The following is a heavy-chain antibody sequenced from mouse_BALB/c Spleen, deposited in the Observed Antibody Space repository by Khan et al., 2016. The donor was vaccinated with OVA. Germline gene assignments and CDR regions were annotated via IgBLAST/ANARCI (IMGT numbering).Heavy chain of an antibody. CDR2: INYSGNT. CDR3: ARKDYYDYDPFPY. Sequence: EVKLEESGPGLVKPSQSLSLTCTVTGYSITSEYAWNWIRQFPGNKLEWMGYINYSGNTRFNPSLKSRTSITRDTSKNQFFLQLNSVTTEDTATYYCARKDYYDYDPFPYWGQGTLVTVSA. V-gene: IGHV3-2*02. J-gene: IGHJ3*01. CDR1: GYSITSEYA. D-gene: IGHD2-4*01.